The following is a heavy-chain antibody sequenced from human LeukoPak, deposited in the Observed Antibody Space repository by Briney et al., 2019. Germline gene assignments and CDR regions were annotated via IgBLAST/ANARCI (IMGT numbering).Heavy chain of an antibody. CDR1: GYSFTSYW. V-gene: IGHV5-51*01. Sequence: ASVKVSCKGSGYSFTSYWIGWVRQMPGKGLEWMGIIYPGDSGTRYSPSFQGQVTISADKSISTAYLQWSSLKASDTAMYYCSRSVAGAYDYGMDVWGQGTTVTVSS. J-gene: IGHJ6*02. CDR2: IYPGDSGT. CDR3: SRSVAGAYDYGMDV. D-gene: IGHD6-19*01.